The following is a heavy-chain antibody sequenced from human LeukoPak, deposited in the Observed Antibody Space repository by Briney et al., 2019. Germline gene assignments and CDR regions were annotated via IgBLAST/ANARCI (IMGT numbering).Heavy chain of an antibody. D-gene: IGHD3-10*01. CDR1: GYSFSNYW. J-gene: IGHJ4*02. CDR2: VDPSDSYT. CDR3: ARLADGSGSFFDF. V-gene: IGHV5-10-1*01. Sequence: GESLRISCKGSGYSFSNYWISWVRRMPGKGLEWMGRVDPSDSYTNYSPSFQGHVTISADKSISTAYLQWSSLKASDTAMYYCARLADGSGSFFDFWGQGTLVTVSS.